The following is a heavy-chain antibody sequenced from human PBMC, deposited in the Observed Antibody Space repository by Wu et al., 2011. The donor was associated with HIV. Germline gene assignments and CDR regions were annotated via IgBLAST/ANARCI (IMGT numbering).Heavy chain of an antibody. Sequence: QVQLVQSGAEVKRPGSSVKVSCKTSGSTFSSYSINWVRQAPGQGLEWMGGLIPPFGIPNYAKRFQGRVTITTDESTGRVDMRLSSLRSEDTAVYFCARGPRDILTGISSQFHLDVWGQGTTVTVSS. J-gene: IGHJ6*02. CDR3: ARGPRDILTGISSQFHLDV. V-gene: IGHV1-69*05. CDR1: GSTFSSYS. D-gene: IGHD3-9*01. CDR2: LIPPFGIP.